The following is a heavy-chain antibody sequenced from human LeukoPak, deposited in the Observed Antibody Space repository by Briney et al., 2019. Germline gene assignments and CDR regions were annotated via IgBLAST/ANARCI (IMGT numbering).Heavy chain of an antibody. CDR2: ISGSGGST. V-gene: IGHV3-23*01. CDR1: GFTFSNYA. J-gene: IGHJ4*02. D-gene: IGHD6-13*01. CDR3: AKAALLGHSSSWYDY. Sequence: GGSLRLSCAASGFTFSNYALSWVRQAPGKGLEWVSTISGSGGSTYYADSVKGRFTISRDNSNNTLHLQMNSLRAEDTAVYYCAKAALLGHSSSWYDYWGQGTLVTVSS.